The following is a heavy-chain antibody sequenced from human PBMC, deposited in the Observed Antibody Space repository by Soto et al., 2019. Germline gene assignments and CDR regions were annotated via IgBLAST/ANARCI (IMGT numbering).Heavy chain of an antibody. D-gene: IGHD2-15*01. J-gene: IGHJ3*02. CDR3: ARVVGSFDAFDI. CDR2: IYYSGST. CDR1: GGSISSGGYY. Sequence: SETLSLTCTVSGGSISSGGYYWSWIRQHPGKGLEWIGYIYYSGSTYYNPSLKSRVTISVDTSKNQFSLKLSSVTAADTAVYYCARVVGSFDAFDIWGQGTMVTVSS. V-gene: IGHV4-31*03.